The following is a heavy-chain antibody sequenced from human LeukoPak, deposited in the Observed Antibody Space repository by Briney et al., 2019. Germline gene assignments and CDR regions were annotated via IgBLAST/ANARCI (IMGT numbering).Heavy chain of an antibody. CDR3: ARRSDYYGSGKYGLDV. V-gene: IGHV5-51*01. CDR1: GYTFTTNW. D-gene: IGHD3-10*01. J-gene: IGHJ6*02. Sequence: GESLKISCKGSGYTFTTNWIAWVRQMPGKGLEWMGMIYPGDSDTRYSPSFQGHITISVDKSINTAYLQWSSLKASDTAMYYCARRSDYYGSGKYGLDVWGQGTTVTVSS. CDR2: IYPGDSDT.